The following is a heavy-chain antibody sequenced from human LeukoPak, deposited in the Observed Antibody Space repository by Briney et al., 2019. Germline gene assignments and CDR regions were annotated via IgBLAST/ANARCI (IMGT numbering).Heavy chain of an antibody. V-gene: IGHV3-48*04. CDR1: GFTFSSYS. CDR3: AGDGYYGSGSQFDY. D-gene: IGHD3-10*01. Sequence: GGSLRLSCAASGFTFSSYSMNWVRQAPGKGLEWVSYISSSSSTIYYADSVKGRFTISRDNAKNSLYLQMNSLRAEDTAVYYCAGDGYYGSGSQFDYWGQGTLVTVSS. J-gene: IGHJ4*02. CDR2: ISSSSSTI.